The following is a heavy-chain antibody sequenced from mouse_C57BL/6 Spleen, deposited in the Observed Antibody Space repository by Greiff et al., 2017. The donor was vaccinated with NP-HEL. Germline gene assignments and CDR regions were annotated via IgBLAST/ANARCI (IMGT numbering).Heavy chain of an antibody. CDR1: GFTFSSYG. CDR3: ARQRDYGNYYAMDY. V-gene: IGHV5-6*01. J-gene: IGHJ4*01. CDR2: ISSGGSYT. Sequence: EVQLQESGGDLVKPGGSLKLSCAASGFTFSSYGMSWVRQTPDKRLEWVATISSGGSYTYYPDSVKGRFTISRDNAKNTLYLQMSSLKSEDTAMYYCARQRDYGNYYAMDYWGQGTSVTVSS. D-gene: IGHD2-1*01.